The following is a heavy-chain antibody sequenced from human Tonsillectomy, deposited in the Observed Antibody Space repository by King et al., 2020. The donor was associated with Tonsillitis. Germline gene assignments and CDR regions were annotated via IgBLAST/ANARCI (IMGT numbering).Heavy chain of an antibody. CDR1: GNTFTDYD. V-gene: IGHV1-8*02. CDR2: MNPNSGNT. J-gene: IGHJ4*02. CDR3: ASIRYESLTGPSGG. D-gene: IGHD3-9*01. Sequence: VQLVESGAEVKKPGASVKVSCKASGNTFTDYDFNWVRQATGQGLEWLGWMNPNSGNTGYAQKFQGRVTMTRNTSISTAYMELSSLRSEDTAVYYCASIRYESLTGPSGGWGQGTLVPVSS.